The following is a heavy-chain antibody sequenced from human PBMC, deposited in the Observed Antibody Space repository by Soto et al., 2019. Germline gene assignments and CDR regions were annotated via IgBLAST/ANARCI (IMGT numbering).Heavy chain of an antibody. CDR3: AKDRSSSSHYHYFGMDV. CDR1: GFPFSSYT. CDR2: ITGSGTTT. D-gene: IGHD6-6*01. J-gene: IGHJ6*02. V-gene: IGHV3-23*01. Sequence: PGGSLRLSCAASGFPFSSYTVHWVRQAPGNGLEWVSSITGSGTTTYYADSVRGRFTIPRDNSKNTLYLQMSSLRVEDTAVYYCAKDRSSSSHYHYFGMDVWGQGTTVTVS.